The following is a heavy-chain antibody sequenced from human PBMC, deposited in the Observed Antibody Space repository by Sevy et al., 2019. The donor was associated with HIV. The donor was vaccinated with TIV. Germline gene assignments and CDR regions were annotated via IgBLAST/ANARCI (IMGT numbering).Heavy chain of an antibody. CDR3: ARDWRGYIGSGSDYYYYGMDV. D-gene: IGHD3-10*01. Sequence: GGSLRLSCAASGFAFNSYWMSWVRQAPGMGLQWVGTIKEDGSEKDYVDSMKGRFTISRDNAKNSLYLQMNSLRAEDTAVYYCARDWRGYIGSGSDYYYYGMDVWGQGTTVTVSS. J-gene: IGHJ6*02. V-gene: IGHV3-7*03. CDR1: GFAFNSYW. CDR2: IKEDGSEK.